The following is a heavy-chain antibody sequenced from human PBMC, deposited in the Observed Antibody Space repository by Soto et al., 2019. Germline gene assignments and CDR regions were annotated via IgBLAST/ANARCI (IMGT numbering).Heavy chain of an antibody. V-gene: IGHV3-30*04. CDR1: GFTFSSYA. CDR2: ISYDGSNE. Sequence: GGSLRLSCAASGFTFSSYAMHWVGQAPGKGLEWVAVISYDGSNEDYADCVKGRFTISRDNSKNTLYLQMNSLRAKDTAVYYGARVAGGYGDYDAFDIWGKGTMVTISS. D-gene: IGHD4-17*01. J-gene: IGHJ3*02. CDR3: ARVAGGYGDYDAFDI.